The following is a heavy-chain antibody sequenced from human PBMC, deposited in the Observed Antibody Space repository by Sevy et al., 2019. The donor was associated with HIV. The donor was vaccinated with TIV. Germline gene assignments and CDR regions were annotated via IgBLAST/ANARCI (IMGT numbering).Heavy chain of an antibody. D-gene: IGHD2-2*01. CDR1: GGSISSYY. Sequence: SETLSLTCTVSGGSISSYYWSWIRQPPGKGLERIGYIYYSGSTNYNPSLKSRVTISVDTSKNQFSLKLSSVTAADTAVYYCARTGKVVPAAILGDFWYFDLWGRGTLVTVSS. J-gene: IGHJ2*01. CDR3: ARTGKVVPAAILGDFWYFDL. CDR2: IYYSGST. V-gene: IGHV4-59*01.